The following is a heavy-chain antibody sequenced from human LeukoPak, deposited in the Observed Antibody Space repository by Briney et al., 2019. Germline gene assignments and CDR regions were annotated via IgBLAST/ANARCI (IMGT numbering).Heavy chain of an antibody. CDR2: INPSGGST. Sequence: GASVKVSCKASGYTFTSYYMHWVRQAPGQGLEWMGIINPSGGSTSYAQKFQGRVTMTRDTSTSTVYMELSSLRSGDTAVYYCARDSGLDYFDYWGQGTLVTVSS. CDR1: GYTFTSYY. CDR3: ARDSGLDYFDY. V-gene: IGHV1-46*01. J-gene: IGHJ4*02. D-gene: IGHD3-16*01.